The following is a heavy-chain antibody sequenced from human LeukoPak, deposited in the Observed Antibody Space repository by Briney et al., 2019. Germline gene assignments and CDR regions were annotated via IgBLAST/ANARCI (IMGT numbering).Heavy chain of an antibody. D-gene: IGHD3-10*01. CDR3: ARILSRLWFGRANGFDP. Sequence: ASVKVSCKASGYTFTSYDINWVRQATGQGLEWMGWMNPNSGNTGYAQKFQGRVTMTRNTSISTAYMELSSLRSEDTAVYYCARILSRLWFGRANGFDPWGQGTLVTVSS. CDR2: MNPNSGNT. CDR1: GYTFTSYD. J-gene: IGHJ5*02. V-gene: IGHV1-8*01.